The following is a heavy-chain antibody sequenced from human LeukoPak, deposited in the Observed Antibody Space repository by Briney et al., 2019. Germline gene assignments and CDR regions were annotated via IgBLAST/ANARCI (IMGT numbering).Heavy chain of an antibody. J-gene: IGHJ4*02. V-gene: IGHV3-21*01. CDR3: ARDNEDGYCFDY. Sequence: GGSLRLSCAASGFTFSSYSMNWVRQAPGKGLEWVSSISSSSSYIYYADSVKGRFTISRDNAKNSLYLQMNSLRAEDTAVYYCARDNEDGYCFDYWGQGTLVTVSS. CDR2: ISSSSSYI. D-gene: IGHD2-15*01. CDR1: GFTFSSYS.